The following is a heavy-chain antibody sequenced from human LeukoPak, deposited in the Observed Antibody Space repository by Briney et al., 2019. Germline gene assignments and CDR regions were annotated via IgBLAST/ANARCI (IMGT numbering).Heavy chain of an antibody. Sequence: SETLSLTCTVSGGSISSGGYYWSWIRQHPGKGLEWIGYIYYSGSTYYNPSLKSRVTISVDASKNQFSLKLSSVTAADTAVYYCARDDIIVGDSVDWGQGTLVTVSS. D-gene: IGHD4-17*01. CDR2: IYYSGST. CDR1: GGSISSGGYY. J-gene: IGHJ4*02. V-gene: IGHV4-31*03. CDR3: ARDDIIVGDSVD.